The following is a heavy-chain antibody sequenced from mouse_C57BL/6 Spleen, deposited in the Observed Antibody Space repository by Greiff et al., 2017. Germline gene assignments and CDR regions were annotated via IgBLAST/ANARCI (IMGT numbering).Heavy chain of an antibody. CDR3: ARCRLGQDY. Sequence: VQLQQSGPELVKPGASVKISCKASGYTFTDYYMNWVKQSHGKSLEWIGDINPNNGGTSYNQKFKGKATLTVDKSSSTAYMELRSLTSEDSAVYYCARCRLGQDYWGQGTTLTVSS. D-gene: IGHD4-1*01. V-gene: IGHV1-26*01. CDR1: GYTFTDYY. J-gene: IGHJ2*01. CDR2: INPNNGGT.